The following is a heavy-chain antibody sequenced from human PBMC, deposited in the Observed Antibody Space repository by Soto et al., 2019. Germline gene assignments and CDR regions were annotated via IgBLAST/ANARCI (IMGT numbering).Heavy chain of an antibody. V-gene: IGHV4-34*01. Sequence: PSETLSLTCAVYGGSFSGYYWSWIRQPPGKGLEWIGEINHSGSTNYNPSLKSRVTISVDTSKNQFSLKLSSVTAADTAVYYCARGGSIAAAVRSWASRSYYGMEVWGQGTTVTVSS. CDR1: GGSFSGYY. J-gene: IGHJ6*02. CDR3: ARGGSIAAAVRSWASRSYYGMEV. D-gene: IGHD6-13*01. CDR2: INHSGST.